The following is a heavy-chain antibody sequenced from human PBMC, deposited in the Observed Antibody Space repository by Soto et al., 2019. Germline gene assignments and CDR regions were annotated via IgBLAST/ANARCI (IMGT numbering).Heavy chain of an antibody. CDR2: ISAYNGNT. J-gene: IGHJ4*02. V-gene: IGHV1-18*01. Sequence: ASVKVSCKASGYTFTSYGISWVRQAPGQGLEWMGWISAYNGNTNYAQKLQGRVTMTTDTSTSTAYMELRSLRSDDTAVYYCARDETQSWPMKGHTIRPFDYWGQGTLVT. CDR3: ARDETQSWPMKGHTIRPFDY. D-gene: IGHD6-13*01. CDR1: GYTFTSYG.